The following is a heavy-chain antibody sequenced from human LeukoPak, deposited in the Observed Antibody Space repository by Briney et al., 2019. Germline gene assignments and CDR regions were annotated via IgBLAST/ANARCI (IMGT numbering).Heavy chain of an antibody. CDR3: ARGHGGSKDAFDI. J-gene: IGHJ3*02. CDR2: ISGSGGST. V-gene: IGHV3-23*01. D-gene: IGHD3-16*01. CDR1: GFTFSSYA. Sequence: GGSLRLSCAASGFTFSSYAMSWVRQAPGKGLEWVSAISGSGGSTYYADSVKGRFTISRDNSKNTLYLQMNSLRAEDTAVYYCARGHGGSKDAFDIWGQGAMVTVSS.